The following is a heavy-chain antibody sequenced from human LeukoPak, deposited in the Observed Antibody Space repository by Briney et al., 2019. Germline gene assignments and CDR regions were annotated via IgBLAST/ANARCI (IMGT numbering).Heavy chain of an antibody. J-gene: IGHJ4*02. CDR3: ARINCSGGTCYDYFDD. CDR1: PVTFGTSA. V-gene: IGHV3-23*01. CDR2: VSAGGSDT. D-gene: IGHD2-15*01. Sequence: GGSLRLSCVGSPVTFGTSAMSWVRQAPGKGLEWVSAVSAGGSDTYYADSVEGRFTISRDNSKDTLYLHMGSLRVEDTAQYFCARINCSGGTCYDYFDDWGQGTLVTVSS.